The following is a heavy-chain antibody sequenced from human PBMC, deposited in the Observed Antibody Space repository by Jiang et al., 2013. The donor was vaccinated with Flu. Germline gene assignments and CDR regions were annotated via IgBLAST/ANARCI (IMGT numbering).Heavy chain of an antibody. CDR3: AKDPVGATVFHY. J-gene: IGHJ4*02. Sequence: QLVESGGGLVHPGGSLRLSCAASGFIFNNYAMSWVRQAPGKGLEWVSSISESGIVTYYADSVKGRFTVSRDNSKKTLYLQMNGLRVDDTAMYYCAKDPVGATVFHYWGQGTRLTVSS. CDR1: GFIFNNYA. D-gene: IGHD1-26*01. V-gene: IGHV3-23*04. CDR2: ISESGIVT.